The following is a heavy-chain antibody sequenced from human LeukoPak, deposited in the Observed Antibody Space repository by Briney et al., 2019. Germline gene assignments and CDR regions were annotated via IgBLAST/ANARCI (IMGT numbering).Heavy chain of an antibody. Sequence: GASVKVSCKASGYSFTNYYMHWVRQAPGQGLEWMGIINPSGGSTSYAQKFQGRVTMTRDTSTSTVYMELSSLRSEDTAVYYCALSGVVVRGRAWALDYWGQGTLVTVSS. V-gene: IGHV1-46*01. CDR1: GYSFTNYY. CDR2: INPSGGST. J-gene: IGHJ4*02. CDR3: ALSGVVVRGRAWALDY. D-gene: IGHD3-22*01.